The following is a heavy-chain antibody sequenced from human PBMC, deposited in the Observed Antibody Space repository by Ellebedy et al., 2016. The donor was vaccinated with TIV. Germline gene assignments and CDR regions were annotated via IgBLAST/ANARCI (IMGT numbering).Heavy chain of an antibody. CDR3: ARAVEMATILDY. CDR2: ISYDGSNK. J-gene: IGHJ4*02. Sequence: GESLKISXAASGFTFSSYAMHWVRQAPGKGLEWVAVISYDGSNKYYADSVKGRFTISRDNSKNTLYLQMNSLRAEDTAVYYCARAVEMATILDYWGQGTLVTVSS. D-gene: IGHD5-24*01. CDR1: GFTFSSYA. V-gene: IGHV3-30-3*01.